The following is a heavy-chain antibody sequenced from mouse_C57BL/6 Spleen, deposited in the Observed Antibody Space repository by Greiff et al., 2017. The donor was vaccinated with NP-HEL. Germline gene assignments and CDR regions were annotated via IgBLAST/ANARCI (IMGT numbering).Heavy chain of an antibody. V-gene: IGHV1-19*01. CDR1: GYTFTDYY. Sequence: EVQLQQSGPVLVKPGASVKMSCKASGYTFTDYYMNWVKQSHGKSLEWIGVINPYNGGTSYNQKFKGKATLTVDKSSSTAYMELNSLTSEDSAVYYCARFDDGYYVGGMDYWGQGTSVTVSS. CDR2: INPYNGGT. J-gene: IGHJ4*01. D-gene: IGHD2-3*01. CDR3: ARFDDGYYVGGMDY.